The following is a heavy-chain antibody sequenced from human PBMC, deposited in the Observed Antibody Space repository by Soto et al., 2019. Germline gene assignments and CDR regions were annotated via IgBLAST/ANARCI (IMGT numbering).Heavy chain of an antibody. CDR3: ARDQGAPHRQFDP. Sequence: SETLSLTCTVSGGSISSGGYYWSWIRQHPGKGLEWIGYIYYSGSTYYNPSLKSRVTISVDTSKNQFSLKLSSVTAADTAVYYCARDQGAPHRQFDPWGQGTLVTVSS. CDR1: GGSISSGGYY. CDR2: IYYSGST. J-gene: IGHJ5*02. V-gene: IGHV4-31*03.